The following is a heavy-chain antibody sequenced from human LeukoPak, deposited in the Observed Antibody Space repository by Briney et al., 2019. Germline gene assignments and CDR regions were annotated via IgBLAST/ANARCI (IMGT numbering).Heavy chain of an antibody. V-gene: IGHV3-49*04. CDR2: IRSKAYGGAT. Sequence: GGSLRLSCTASGFTFGDYAMSWVRQAPGKWLEWVGFIRSKAYGGATEYAASVKGRFTISRDDSKSIAYLQMNSLKTEDTAVYYCTTLERDYYYYMDVWGKGTTVTISS. J-gene: IGHJ6*03. CDR1: GFTFGDYA. CDR3: TTLERDYYYYMDV. D-gene: IGHD1-1*01.